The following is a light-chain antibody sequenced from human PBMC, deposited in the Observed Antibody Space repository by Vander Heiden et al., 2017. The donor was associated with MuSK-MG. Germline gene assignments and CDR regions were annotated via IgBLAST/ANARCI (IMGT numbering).Light chain of an antibody. CDR2: GKN. CDR3: QSYDNNLSAR. V-gene: IGLV1-40*01. CDR1: SSNIGAGYD. Sequence: QSVLTPPPSVSGPPGQKVTISCTGSSSNIGAGYDVHWYQQLPETAPKVLIYGKNNRPSGVPDRFSGSKSGTAASLAITGRQAEEEDNYYCQSYDNNLSARFGGGTKLTVL. J-gene: IGLJ3*02.